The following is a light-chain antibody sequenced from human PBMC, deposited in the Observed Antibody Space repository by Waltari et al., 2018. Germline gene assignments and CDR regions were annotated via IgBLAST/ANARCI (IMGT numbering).Light chain of an antibody. CDR3: QRYDNSPLT. CDR1: QTLSSNF. CDR2: GAS. Sequence: DIVLTQSPGTLSLSPGDRATLSCRASQTLSSNFLAWDQQKLGQAPRLLIYGASSRATGLPDRFSGSGSGTDFTLTITRLEPEDFAVYYCQRYDNSPLTFGGGTKVEIK. V-gene: IGKV3-20*01. J-gene: IGKJ4*01.